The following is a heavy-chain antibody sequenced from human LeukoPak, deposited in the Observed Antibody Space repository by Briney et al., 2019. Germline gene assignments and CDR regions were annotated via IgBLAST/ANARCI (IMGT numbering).Heavy chain of an antibody. J-gene: IGHJ4*02. CDR3: ATRTAAAYDY. CDR1: GYTFTGYY. V-gene: IGHV1-2*02. Sequence: ASVKVSCKASGYTFTGYYMHWVRQAPGQGLECMGWINPNSGGTNYAPKFQGRVTMTRDTSISTAYMELSRLRSDDTAVYYCATRTAAAYDYWGQGTLVTVSS. CDR2: INPNSGGT. D-gene: IGHD6-13*01.